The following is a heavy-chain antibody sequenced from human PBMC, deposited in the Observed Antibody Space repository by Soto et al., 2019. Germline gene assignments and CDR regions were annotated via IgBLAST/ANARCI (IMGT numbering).Heavy chain of an antibody. J-gene: IGHJ6*03. V-gene: IGHV3-73*01. CDR2: IRSKANNYAT. Sequence: GGSLRLSCAASGFTFSGSAMHWVRQASGQGLEWVGRIRSKANNYATAYAASVKGRFTISRDDSKNTAYLQMNSLKTEDTAVYYCTIVSYYYMDVWGKGTTVTVSS. CDR3: TIVSYYYMDV. D-gene: IGHD3-16*01. CDR1: GFTFSGSA.